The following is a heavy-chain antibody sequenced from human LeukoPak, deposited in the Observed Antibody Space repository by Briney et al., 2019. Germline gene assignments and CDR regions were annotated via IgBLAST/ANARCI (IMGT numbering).Heavy chain of an antibody. CDR2: INPNSGGT. V-gene: IGHV1-2*02. CDR3: ARGMGDIVVVPAAMGYYCYYMDV. Sequence: ASVKVSCKASGYTFTGYYMHWVRQAPGQGLEWMGWINPNSGGTNYAQKFQGRVTMTRDTSISTAYMELSRLRSDDTAVYYCARGMGDIVVVPAAMGYYCYYMDVWGKGTTVTISS. CDR1: GYTFTGYY. J-gene: IGHJ6*03. D-gene: IGHD2-2*01.